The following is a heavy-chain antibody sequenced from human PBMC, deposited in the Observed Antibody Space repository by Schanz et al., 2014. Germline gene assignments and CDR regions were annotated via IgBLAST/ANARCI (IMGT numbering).Heavy chain of an antibody. Sequence: QVQLQESGPGLVKPSETLSLMCTVSGGSMDTHYWGWIRQPPGKGLEWIAFIYSSGIANYNPSLGGRAPIPVDPSKTQSPRRLPSVPAADTATYYCARRVVPATMGLYFDLWGQGTLVTVSS. D-gene: IGHD2-21*01. J-gene: IGHJ4*02. V-gene: IGHV4-59*08. CDR2: IYSSGIA. CDR3: ARRVVPATMGLYFDL. CDR1: GGSMDTHY.